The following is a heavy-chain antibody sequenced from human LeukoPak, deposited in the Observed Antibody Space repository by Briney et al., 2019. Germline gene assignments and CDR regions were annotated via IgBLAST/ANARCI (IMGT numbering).Heavy chain of an antibody. J-gene: IGHJ5*02. Sequence: ASVKVSCKASGYTFTSYGINWVRQAPGQGLEWMGWINPNTGDTNYAQKFQGRVVMTMDTAISTAYLDLSRLTSDDTAMYYCATSFYRQTDAWGQGSLVTVSS. V-gene: IGHV1-2*02. D-gene: IGHD3-16*02. CDR3: ATSFYRQTDA. CDR1: GYTFTSYG. CDR2: INPNTGDT.